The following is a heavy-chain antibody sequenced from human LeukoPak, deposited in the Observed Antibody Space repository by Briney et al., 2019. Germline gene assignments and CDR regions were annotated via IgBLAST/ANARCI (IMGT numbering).Heavy chain of an antibody. D-gene: IGHD3-22*01. J-gene: IGHJ4*02. CDR2: IRSKANSYAT. V-gene: IGHV3-73*01. CDR1: GFTFSGSA. Sequence: GGSLRLSCAASGFTFSGSAMHWVRQASGKGLEWVGRIRSKANSYATAYAASVKGRFTISRDDSKNTAYLQMNSLKTEDTAVYYCTRFTDSSGFGSSDYWGQGTLVTVSS. CDR3: TRFTDSSGFGSSDY.